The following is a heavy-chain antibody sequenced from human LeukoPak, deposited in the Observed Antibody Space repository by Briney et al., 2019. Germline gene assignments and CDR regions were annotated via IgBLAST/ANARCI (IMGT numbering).Heavy chain of an antibody. CDR1: GFTFSSNG. CDR3: ARDGSMGYLLFDY. J-gene: IGHJ4*02. CDR2: IWHDGSHK. V-gene: IGHV3-33*01. Sequence: GRSLRLSCTASGFTFSSNGMHWVRQAPGKGLEWVAVIWHDGSHKYYSDPVKGRFTISRDNSKNTLYLQMNSLRVEGTVVYYCARDGSMGYLLFDYGGQGTLVTVSS. D-gene: IGHD1-26*01.